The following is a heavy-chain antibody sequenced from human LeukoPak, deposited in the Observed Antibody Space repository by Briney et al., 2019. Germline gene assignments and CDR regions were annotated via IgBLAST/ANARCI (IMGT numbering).Heavy chain of an antibody. J-gene: IGHJ4*02. V-gene: IGHV4-4*08. Sequence: SETLSLTCTVSGRSITSHYWSWIPQPPSKRRGWIGYIYNSGSNNNNPSLKSRVTTSIDTSKNQFSLKLTSVTAADTAVHYCASRGYWGQGTLVTVSS. CDR2: IYNSGSN. CDR1: GRSITSHY. CDR3: ASRGY.